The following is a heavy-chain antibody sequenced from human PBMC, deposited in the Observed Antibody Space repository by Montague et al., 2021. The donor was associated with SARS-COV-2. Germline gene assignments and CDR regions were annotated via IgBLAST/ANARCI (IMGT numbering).Heavy chain of an antibody. V-gene: IGHV2-5*02. CDR2: IYWANDK. Sequence: PALVTPTQTLTLTCTFSGFSLTNSGVGVAWIRQPPGRALEWLAVIYWANDKRYSPSLKSRLTIIKDTSKNQVVLTLTNLDPEDTATYCCAHTEYYDGDGFYPYSYHYYDFDVWGQGTTVTVSS. CDR1: GFSLTNSGVG. D-gene: IGHD2-21*01. CDR3: AHTEYYDGDGFYPYSYHYYDFDV. J-gene: IGHJ6*02.